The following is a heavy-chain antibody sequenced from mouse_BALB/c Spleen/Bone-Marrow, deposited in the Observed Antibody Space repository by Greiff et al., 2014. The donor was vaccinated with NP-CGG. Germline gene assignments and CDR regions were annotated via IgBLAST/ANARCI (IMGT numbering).Heavy chain of an antibody. CDR3: ARLGYYGWFAY. J-gene: IGHJ3*01. CDR1: GFDFRRYW. V-gene: IGHV4-1*02. Sequence: EVQLQQSGGGLVQPGGSLKLSCAASGFDFRRYWMSWVRQAPGKGLQWIGEINPESNTINYSPSLKDKFIISRDNAKNTLYLQMSKVKSEDAALYCCARLGYYGWFAYWGQGTLVTVSA. D-gene: IGHD2-3*01. CDR2: INPESNTI.